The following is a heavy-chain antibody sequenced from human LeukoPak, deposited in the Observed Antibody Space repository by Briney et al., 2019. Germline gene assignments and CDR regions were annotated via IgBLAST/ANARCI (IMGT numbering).Heavy chain of an antibody. Sequence: SETLSLTCAVYGGSFSGYYWSWIRQPPGKGLEWIGEINHSGSTNYNPSLKSRVTISVDTSKNQFSLKLSFVTAADTAVYYCARDYDTPAVWFDPWGQGTLVTVSS. CDR2: INHSGST. CDR1: GGSFSGYY. CDR3: ARDYDTPAVWFDP. V-gene: IGHV4-34*01. J-gene: IGHJ5*02. D-gene: IGHD3-16*01.